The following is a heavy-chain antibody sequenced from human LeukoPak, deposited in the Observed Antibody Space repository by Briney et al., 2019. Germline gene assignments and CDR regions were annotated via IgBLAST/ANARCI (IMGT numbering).Heavy chain of an antibody. V-gene: IGHV3-21*04. Sequence: GGSLRLSCAASGFTFSSYSMNWVRQAPGKGLEWVSSISSSSSYIYYAVSLKGRFTISRDNAKNSLYLQMNSLSAEDTALYYCAKDIRATSVAGTSGFDYWGQGTLVTVSS. CDR1: GFTFSSYS. J-gene: IGHJ4*02. CDR2: ISSSSSYI. CDR3: AKDIRATSVAGTSGFDY. D-gene: IGHD6-19*01.